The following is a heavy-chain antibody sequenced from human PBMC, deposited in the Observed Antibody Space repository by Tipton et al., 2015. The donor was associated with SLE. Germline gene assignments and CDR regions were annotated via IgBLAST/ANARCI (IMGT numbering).Heavy chain of an antibody. CDR1: GFTFSSYA. CDR2: ISYDGSNK. Sequence: SLRLSCAASGFTFSSYAMHWVRQAPGKGLEWVAVISYDGSNKYYADSVKGRFTISRDNSKNTLYLQMNSLRAEDTAVYYCAREGLRAAPNAFDIWGQGTMVTVSS. D-gene: IGHD6-13*01. CDR3: AREGLRAAPNAFDI. V-gene: IGHV3-30-3*01. J-gene: IGHJ3*02.